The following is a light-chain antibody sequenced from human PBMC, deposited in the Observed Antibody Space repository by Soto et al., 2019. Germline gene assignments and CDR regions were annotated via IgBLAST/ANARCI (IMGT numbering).Light chain of an antibody. J-gene: IGKJ1*01. V-gene: IGKV1-5*03. CDR3: QQYNSPWWT. CDR1: QSISSW. CDR2: KAS. Sequence: DIQMTQSPSTLSASVGDRVTITCRASQSISSWLAWYQQKPGKAPKLLIYKASSLESGVPSRFSGSGSGTEFTLTIISLQPDDFATYYCQQYNSPWWTFGQGTKVEIK.